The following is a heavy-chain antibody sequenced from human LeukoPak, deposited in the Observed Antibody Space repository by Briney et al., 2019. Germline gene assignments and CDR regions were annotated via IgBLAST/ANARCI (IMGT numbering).Heavy chain of an antibody. Sequence: GGSLRLSCAASGFTFSSYSMNWVRQAPGKGLEWVSSISSSSSYIYYADSVKCRFTISRDNAKNSLYLQMNSLRAEDTAVYYCASGDNWFDPWGQGTLVTVSS. V-gene: IGHV3-21*01. CDR1: GFTFSSYS. CDR3: ASGDNWFDP. J-gene: IGHJ5*02. CDR2: ISSSSSYI. D-gene: IGHD3-16*01.